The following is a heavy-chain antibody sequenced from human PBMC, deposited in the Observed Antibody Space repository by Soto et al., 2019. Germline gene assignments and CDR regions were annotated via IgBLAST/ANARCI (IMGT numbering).Heavy chain of an antibody. CDR3: AGAPDYGDYYYGMDV. J-gene: IGHJ6*02. D-gene: IGHD4-17*01. CDR2: INPNSGGT. V-gene: IGHV1-2*04. Sequence: ASVKVSCKASGYTFTGYYMHWVRQAPGQGLEWMGGINPNSGGTNYAQKFQGWVTMTRDTSTSTAYMELSRVRSDDTAEYYCAGAPDYGDYYYGMDVWGQGTTVTVSS. CDR1: GYTFTGYY.